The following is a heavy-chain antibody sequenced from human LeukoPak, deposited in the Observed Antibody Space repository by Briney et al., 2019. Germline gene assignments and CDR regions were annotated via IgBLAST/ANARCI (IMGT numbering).Heavy chain of an antibody. V-gene: IGHV4-61*02. CDR1: GGSISSGSYY. J-gene: IGHJ4*02. D-gene: IGHD4-23*01. CDR2: IYTSGST. CDR3: ARTTVVTHWDFDY. Sequence: SETLSLTCTVSGGSISSGSYYWSWIRQPAGEGLEWIGRIYTSGSTNYNPSLKSRVTISVDTSKNQFSLKLSSVTAADTAVYYCARTTVVTHWDFDYWGQGTLVTVSS.